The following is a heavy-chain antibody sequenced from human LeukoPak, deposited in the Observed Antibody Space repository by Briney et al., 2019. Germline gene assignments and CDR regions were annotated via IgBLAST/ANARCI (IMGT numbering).Heavy chain of an antibody. V-gene: IGHV3-21*01. J-gene: IGHJ4*02. CDR3: ARDIVGATAY. CDR2: ISSSSSYI. D-gene: IGHD1-26*01. Sequence: GGSLRLSCAASGFTFSNYAMSWLRQAPGKGLEWVSSISSSSSYIYYADSVKGRFTISRDNAKNSLYLQMNSLRAEDTAVYYCARDIVGATAYWGQGTLVTVSS. CDR1: GFTFSNYA.